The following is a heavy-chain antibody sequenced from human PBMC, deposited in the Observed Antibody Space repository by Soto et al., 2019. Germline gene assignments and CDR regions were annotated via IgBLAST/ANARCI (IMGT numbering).Heavy chain of an antibody. Sequence: QVQLVQSGAEVKKPGSSVKVSCKASGGTFSSYAISWVRQAPGQGLEWMGGIIPIFGTANYAQKFQGRVTITADESTSRAYMELSSLRSEDTAVYYGARGGTYGDNEGLNWFDPWGQGTLVTVSS. CDR2: IIPIFGTA. V-gene: IGHV1-69*01. CDR1: GGTFSSYA. CDR3: ARGGTYGDNEGLNWFDP. J-gene: IGHJ5*02. D-gene: IGHD2-8*01.